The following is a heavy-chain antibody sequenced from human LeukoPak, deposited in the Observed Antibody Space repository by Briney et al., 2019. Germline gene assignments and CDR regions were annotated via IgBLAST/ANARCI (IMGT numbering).Heavy chain of an antibody. Sequence: GASVKVSCKASGYTFTGYYMHWVRQAPGQGLEWMGWINPNSGGTNYAQKFQGRVTITRDTSISTAQMELTRLRSDDTAVYYCARDLASTPYWELDYWGQGTLLTVSS. CDR1: GYTFTGYY. CDR2: INPNSGGT. J-gene: IGHJ4*02. V-gene: IGHV1-2*02. CDR3: ARDLASTPYWELDY. D-gene: IGHD1-26*01.